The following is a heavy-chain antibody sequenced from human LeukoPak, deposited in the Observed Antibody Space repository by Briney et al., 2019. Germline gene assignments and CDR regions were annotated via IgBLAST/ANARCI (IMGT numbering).Heavy chain of an antibody. Sequence: PSETLSLTCTVSGASVTDYYWSWIRQSPGRGLEWISYIHHSGNSDYNPSLRSRVTTSLDTSKNQFSLNLISVTAADTAVYYCTRGHWGLQSWSQGTLVTVSS. CDR1: GASVTDYY. CDR2: IHHSGNS. J-gene: IGHJ5*02. CDR3: TRGHWGLQS. V-gene: IGHV4-59*02. D-gene: IGHD7-27*01.